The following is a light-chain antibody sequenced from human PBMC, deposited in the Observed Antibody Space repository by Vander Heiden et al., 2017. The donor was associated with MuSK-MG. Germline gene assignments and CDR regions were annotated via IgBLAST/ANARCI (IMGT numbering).Light chain of an antibody. CDR2: GAS. CDR1: QGISNS. J-gene: IGKJ1*01. CDR3: QQYDSIPRT. Sequence: DIQMTQSPSSLSASVGDRVTISCRASQGISNSLAWYQQKPGKAPKLLLYGASRLESGVPSRFSGSESRTDFTLTISSLQPEEFATYYCQQYDSIPRTFGQGTKVEIK. V-gene: IGKV1-NL1*01.